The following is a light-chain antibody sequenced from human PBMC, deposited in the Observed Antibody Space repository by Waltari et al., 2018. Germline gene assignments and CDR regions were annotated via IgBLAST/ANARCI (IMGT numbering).Light chain of an antibody. J-gene: IGKJ1*01. V-gene: IGKV3-15*01. CDR3: QQYYNWPRT. CDR1: QSAASN. CDR2: DAS. Sequence: EILMTQSPATLSVSPGGRAPRACRASQSAASNLAWFQQRPGQAPRLLMYDASTRATGIPARFSGTGSGTEFTLTISSLQSEDFAVYYCQQYYNWPRTFGQGTKVEI.